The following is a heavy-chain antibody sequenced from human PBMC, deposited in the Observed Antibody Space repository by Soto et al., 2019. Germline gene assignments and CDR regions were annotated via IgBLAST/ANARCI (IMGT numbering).Heavy chain of an antibody. J-gene: IGHJ4*02. CDR1: GFTFSDYA. V-gene: IGHV3-30-3*01. D-gene: IGHD3-10*01. CDR3: ARAAMVTFMVSY. CDR2: ISFDGSKK. Sequence: PGGSLRLSCAASGFTFSDYAMHWVRQAPGKGLEWVAMISFDGSKKYYADSVKGRFTISRDNSKNTLYLQMNTLRAEDTAIYYCARAAMVTFMVSYWGQGTLVTVSS.